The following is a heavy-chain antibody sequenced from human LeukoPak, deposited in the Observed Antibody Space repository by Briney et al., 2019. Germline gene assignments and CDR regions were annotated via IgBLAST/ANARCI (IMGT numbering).Heavy chain of an antibody. D-gene: IGHD4-17*01. V-gene: IGHV1-69*05. CDR3: ARVAVTVTTQRSYYYYMDV. CDR1: GGAFSSYA. J-gene: IGHJ6*03. CDR2: LIPIFGTA. Sequence: SVKVSCKASGGAFSSYAIIWVRQAPGQGLEWMGGLIPIFGTANYAQKFQGRVTITTDESTSTAYMELSSLRSEDTAVYYCARVAVTVTTQRSYYYYMDVWGKGTTVTVSS.